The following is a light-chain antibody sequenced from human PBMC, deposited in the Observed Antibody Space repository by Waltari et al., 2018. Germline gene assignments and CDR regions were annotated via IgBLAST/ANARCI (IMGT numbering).Light chain of an antibody. CDR1: ETVSKW. Sequence: DIKMTQSPSTLSASVGDRVTITCRASETVSKWLAWYQQKPGKAPKLLFDKASTLRSGVPSRCSGSGSGTEFSLTISSLQPDDFATYDCQPSYTYSYTFGQGTKLEIK. CDR2: KAS. CDR3: QPSYTYSYT. J-gene: IGKJ2*01. V-gene: IGKV1-5*03.